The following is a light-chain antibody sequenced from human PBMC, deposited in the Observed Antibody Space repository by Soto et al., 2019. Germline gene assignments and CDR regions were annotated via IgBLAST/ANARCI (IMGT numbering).Light chain of an antibody. J-gene: IGLJ1*01. CDR2: SNN. V-gene: IGLV1-44*01. CDR1: SSNIGRNT. Sequence: QSVLTQPPSASGTPGQRVTISCSGSSSNIGRNTVNWYQQLPGTAPKLLIYSNNQRPSGVPDRFSGSKSGTSASLAISRLQSEDEADYYCAAWDDSLNGRVFGTGTKV. CDR3: AAWDDSLNGRV.